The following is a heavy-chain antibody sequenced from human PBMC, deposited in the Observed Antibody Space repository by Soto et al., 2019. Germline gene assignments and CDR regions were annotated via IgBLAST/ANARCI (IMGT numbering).Heavy chain of an antibody. CDR2: ISGSGGST. J-gene: IGHJ4*02. Sequence: EVQLLDSGGGLVQPGGSLRLSCAASGFTFSNYAMNWVRQAPGKGLDWVSAISGSGGSTYYADSVKGRFTIARDNSKNTLYLQMSSLSAEDKDVYYCAKGPLGSGYDLYYWGQGTLVPVSS. V-gene: IGHV3-23*01. CDR1: GFTFSNYA. CDR3: AKGPLGSGYDLYY. D-gene: IGHD5-12*01.